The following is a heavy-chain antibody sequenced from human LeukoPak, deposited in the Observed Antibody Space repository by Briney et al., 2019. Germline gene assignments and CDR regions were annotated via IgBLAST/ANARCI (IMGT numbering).Heavy chain of an antibody. J-gene: IGHJ4*02. CDR1: GFTFSGFA. CDR3: TSPRIAAAAFDY. V-gene: IGHV3-73*01. Sequence: GGSLRLSCAASGFTFSGFAMHWVRQASGKGLEWVGRIRSKANSYATAYAASVKGRFTISRDDSKNTAYLQMNSLKTEDTAVYYCTSPRIAAAAFDYWGQGTLVTVAS. D-gene: IGHD6-13*01. CDR2: IRSKANSYAT.